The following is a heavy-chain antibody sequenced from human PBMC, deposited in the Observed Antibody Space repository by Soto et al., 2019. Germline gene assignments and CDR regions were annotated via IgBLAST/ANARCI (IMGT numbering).Heavy chain of an antibody. CDR2: ISGSGGTT. J-gene: IGHJ4*02. CDR1: GFTFRNYA. CDR3: AKDRSSTSCYAFDY. V-gene: IGHV3-23*01. Sequence: EVQLLESGGGLVQPGGSLRLSCAASGFTFRNYAMSWARQAPGKGLEWVSAISGSGGTTHYADSVKGRFTMSRDNYKNTLYLQMNSLRVEDTAVYYCAKDRSSTSCYAFDYWGQGSLVTVSS. D-gene: IGHD2-2*01.